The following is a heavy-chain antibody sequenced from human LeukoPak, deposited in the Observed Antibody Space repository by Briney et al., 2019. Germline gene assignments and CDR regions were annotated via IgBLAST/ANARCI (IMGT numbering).Heavy chain of an antibody. CDR3: AKAIYSSSRMDV. CDR1: GFTFSSYW. V-gene: IGHV3-7*03. Sequence: QPGGSLRLSCAASGFTFSSYWMSWVRQAPGKGLEWVANIKQDGSEKYYVDSVKGRLTISRDNSKNTLYLQMNSLRAEDTAVYYCAKAIYSSSRMDVWGQGTTVTVSS. CDR2: IKQDGSEK. J-gene: IGHJ6*02. D-gene: IGHD6-13*01.